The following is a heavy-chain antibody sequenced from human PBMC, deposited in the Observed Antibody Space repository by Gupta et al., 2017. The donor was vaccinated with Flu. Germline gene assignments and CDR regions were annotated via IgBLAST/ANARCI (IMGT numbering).Heavy chain of an antibody. Sequence: VQVVGAGGRLVQLGGSLRLSGPACGLAFCSSWMNWDRQVPGKGLVWVGRIKSDGATYADSVEGRFTSSRDNAKNTVYLQMNSLRAEDTAVYYCARGEFGAGGNDWGQGTLVTVSS. CDR2: IKSDGA. J-gene: IGHJ4*02. CDR1: GLAFCSSW. V-gene: IGHV3-74*01. D-gene: IGHD3-10*01. CDR3: ARGEFGAGGND.